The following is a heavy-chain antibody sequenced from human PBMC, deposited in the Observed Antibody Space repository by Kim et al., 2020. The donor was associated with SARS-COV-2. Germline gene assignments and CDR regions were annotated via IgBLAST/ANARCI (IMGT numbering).Heavy chain of an antibody. CDR2: IYTSGSA. CDR1: GFTVSDTY. D-gene: IGHD2-15*01. V-gene: IGHV3-53*01. CDR3: AREGVYGSGCS. J-gene: IGHJ4*02. Sequence: GGSLRLSCAASGFTVSDTYMSWVRQAPGKGLEWVSVIYTSGSAYYADSVKGRFTISRDHLKNTLYLQMNSLRAEDTAVYYCAREGVYGSGCSWGQGTLVT.